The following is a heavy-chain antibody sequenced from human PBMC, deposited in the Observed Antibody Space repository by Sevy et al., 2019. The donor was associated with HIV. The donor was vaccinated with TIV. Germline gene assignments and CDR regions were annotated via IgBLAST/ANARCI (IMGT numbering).Heavy chain of an antibody. J-gene: IGHJ4*02. CDR1: GFTFDDYA. CDR3: AKALDSSGYLVLDY. D-gene: IGHD3-22*01. V-gene: IGHV3-9*01. CDR2: ISWNSGSI. Sequence: GGSLRLSCAASGFTFDDYAMHWVRQAPGKGLEWVSGISWNSGSIGYADSVKGRFTISRDNAKYSLYLQMNSLRAEDTALYYCAKALDSSGYLVLDYWGQGTLVTVSS.